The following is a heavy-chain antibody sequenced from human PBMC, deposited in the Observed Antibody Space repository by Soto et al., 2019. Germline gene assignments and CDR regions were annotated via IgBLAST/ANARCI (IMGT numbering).Heavy chain of an antibody. D-gene: IGHD2-2*01. CDR3: ATAIADDAFDI. CDR2: INAGNGNT. CDR1: GYTFTSYA. V-gene: IGHV1-3*01. Sequence: QVQLVQSGAEVKKPGASVKVSCKASGYTFTSYAMHWVRQAPGQRLEWMGWINAGNGNTKYSQKFQGRVTITRDTSASTAYMERSSLRFEDTAVYFWATAIADDAFDIWGRGTMVTVSS. J-gene: IGHJ3*02.